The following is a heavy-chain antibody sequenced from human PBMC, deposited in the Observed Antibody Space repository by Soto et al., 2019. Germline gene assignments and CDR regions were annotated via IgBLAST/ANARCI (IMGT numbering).Heavy chain of an antibody. J-gene: IGHJ4*02. D-gene: IGHD1-26*01. CDR3: ARDPVGDTHFEY. V-gene: IGHV4-30-4*02. Sequence: SETLSLTCTVSGGSINSADYYWSWIRQPPGKGLEWIGNIYYTGTAYYTPSLSSRLTMSIDTSKNQFSLKLSSVTAADTAIYYCARDPVGDTHFEYWGQGAPVTVSS. CDR2: IYYTGTA. CDR1: GGSINSADYY.